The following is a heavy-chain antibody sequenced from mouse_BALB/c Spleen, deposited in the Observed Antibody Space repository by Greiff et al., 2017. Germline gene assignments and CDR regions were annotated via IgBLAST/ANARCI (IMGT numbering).Heavy chain of an antibody. V-gene: IGHV1-31*01. D-gene: IGHD2-14*01. Sequence: EVQLQQSGPELVKPGASVKISCKASGYSFTGYYMHWVKQSHVKSLEWIGRINPYNGATSYNQNFKDKASLTVDKSSSTAYMELHSLTSEDSAVYYCARERDDEEDAMDYWGQGTSVTVSS. CDR1: GYSFTGYY. CDR2: INPYNGAT. J-gene: IGHJ4*01. CDR3: ARERDDEEDAMDY.